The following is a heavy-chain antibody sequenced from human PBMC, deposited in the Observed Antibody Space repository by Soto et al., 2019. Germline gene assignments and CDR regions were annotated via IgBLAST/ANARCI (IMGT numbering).Heavy chain of an antibody. V-gene: IGHV1-18*04. CDR2: ISAYNGNT. D-gene: IGHD3-10*01. J-gene: IGHJ4*02. CDR3: ATPTTLRGARITNINLDF. Sequence: ASVKVSCKASGYTFTSYGISWVRQAPGQGLEWMGWISAYNGNTNYAQKLQGRVTMTTDTSTSTAYMELRCLRSDDTDVYYCATPTTLRGARITNINLDFWGQGTPVTVA. CDR1: GYTFTSYG.